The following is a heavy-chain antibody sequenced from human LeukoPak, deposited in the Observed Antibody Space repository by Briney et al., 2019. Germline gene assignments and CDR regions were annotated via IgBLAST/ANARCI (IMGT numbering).Heavy chain of an antibody. CDR3: ARVLYDIPSYGMDV. Sequence: GGSLRLSCAASGFTFSAYSMTWVRQVPGKGLEWVSSFTSRSRSIYYADLVKGRLTISRDNAKQSLYLQMNSLRAEDTAVYYCARVLYDIPSYGMDVWGQGTTVTVSS. CDR2: FTSRSRSI. V-gene: IGHV3-21*01. D-gene: IGHD3-9*01. CDR1: GFTFSAYS. J-gene: IGHJ6*02.